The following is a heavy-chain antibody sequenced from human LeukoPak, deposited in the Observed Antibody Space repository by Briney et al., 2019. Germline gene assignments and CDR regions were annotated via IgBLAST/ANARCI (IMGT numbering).Heavy chain of an antibody. D-gene: IGHD6-19*01. CDR1: GFTFGDYA. V-gene: IGHV3-23*01. Sequence: LTGRSLRLSCTASGFTFGDYALSWFRQAPGKGLEWVSAISGSGGSSYYADSVKGRFTISRDNSKNTLYLQMNSLRAEDTAVYYCAKDHKDGSSGWYEPENAWGQGTLVTVSS. CDR3: AKDHKDGSSGWYEPENA. J-gene: IGHJ5*02. CDR2: ISGSGGSS.